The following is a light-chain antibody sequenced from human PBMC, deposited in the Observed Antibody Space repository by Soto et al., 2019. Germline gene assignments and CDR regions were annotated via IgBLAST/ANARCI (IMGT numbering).Light chain of an antibody. V-gene: IGLV2-11*01. CDR3: CSYTDTYTWV. CDR1: SSDVGAYDY. Sequence: QSALTQPRSVSGSPGQSVTISCTGTSSDVGAYDYVSWHQQHPGKGPKLMIYDVTKRPSGVPDRFSASKSGNTASLTISGLQVEDEADYYCCSYTDTYTWVFGGGTQLTVL. J-gene: IGLJ3*02. CDR2: DVT.